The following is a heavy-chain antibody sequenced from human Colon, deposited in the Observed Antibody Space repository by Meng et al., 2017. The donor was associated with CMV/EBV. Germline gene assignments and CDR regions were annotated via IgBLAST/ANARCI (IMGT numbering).Heavy chain of an antibody. CDR1: GDSLRSHY. Sequence: SQTLSLTGTVSGDSLRSHYWSWIRQPPGKGLEWMGYVYYSGAATYTPSLRSRLSISVDMSKNQVYLTLRSVTAADTAMYFCARGIGHASNNTHDYWGQGTLVTVSS. J-gene: IGHJ4*02. CDR2: VYYSGAA. D-gene: IGHD1/OR15-1a*01. CDR3: ARGIGHASNNTHDY. V-gene: IGHV4-59*11.